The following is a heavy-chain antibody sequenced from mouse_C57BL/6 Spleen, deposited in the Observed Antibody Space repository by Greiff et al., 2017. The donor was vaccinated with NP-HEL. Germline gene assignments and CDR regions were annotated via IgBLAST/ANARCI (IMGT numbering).Heavy chain of an antibody. V-gene: IGHV6-3*01. CDR1: GFTFSNYW. Sequence: EVQLVESGGGLVQPGGSMKLSCVASGFTFSNYWMNWVRQSPEKGLEWVAQIRLKSDNYATHYAESVKGRFTISRDDSKSSVYLQMNNLRAEDTGIYYCTGAGTGAYWGQGTLVTVSA. CDR2: IRLKSDNYAT. D-gene: IGHD3-3*01. J-gene: IGHJ3*01. CDR3: TGAGTGAY.